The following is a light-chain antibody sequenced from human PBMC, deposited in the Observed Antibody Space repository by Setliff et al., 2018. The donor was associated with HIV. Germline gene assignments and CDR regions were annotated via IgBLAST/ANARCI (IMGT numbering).Light chain of an antibody. J-gene: IGLJ1*01. V-gene: IGLV2-14*01. CDR2: DVS. CDR3: SSYTSSSTYV. Sequence: QSALTQPASVSGSPGQSITISCTGTSSDVGGYNYVSWYQQYPGKAPKLMIYDVSKRPSGVSNRFSGSKSGNTVSLTISGLQAEDEADYYCSSYTSSSTYVFGSGTKVTVL. CDR1: SSDVGGYNY.